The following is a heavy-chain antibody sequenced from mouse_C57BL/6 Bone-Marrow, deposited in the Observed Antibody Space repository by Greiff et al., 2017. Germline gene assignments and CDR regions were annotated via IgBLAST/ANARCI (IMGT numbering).Heavy chain of an antibody. CDR2: IDPEDGET. CDR3: ARGFIFY. V-gene: IGHV14-2*01. J-gene: IGHJ2*01. Sequence: VQLQQSGAELVKPGASVKLSCTASGFNIKAYYMHWVKQRTEQGLEWIGRIDPEDGETKYAPKFPGKATITANTSSNTAYLQLSSLTSDDTAVYYCARGFIFYWGQGTTLTVSA. D-gene: IGHD1-1*01. CDR1: GFNIKAYY.